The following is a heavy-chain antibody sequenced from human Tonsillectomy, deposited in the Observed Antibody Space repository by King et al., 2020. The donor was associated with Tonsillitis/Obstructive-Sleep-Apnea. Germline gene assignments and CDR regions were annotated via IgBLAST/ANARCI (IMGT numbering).Heavy chain of an antibody. CDR1: VFTFCDYA. V-gene: IGHV3-49*05. CDR3: TRDMIYYMDV. J-gene: IGHJ6*03. CDR2: IGSKASGGIK. Sequence: VQLVESGGDLVKPGRALRISCTALVFTFCDYAMSWFRQAPGKVLERLGVIGSKASGGIKEYAASGKGGFTTSRDDSKSIAYLQMSGLKTEDTAVYYCTRDMIYYMDVWGNGTTVTVSS. D-gene: IGHD3-16*01.